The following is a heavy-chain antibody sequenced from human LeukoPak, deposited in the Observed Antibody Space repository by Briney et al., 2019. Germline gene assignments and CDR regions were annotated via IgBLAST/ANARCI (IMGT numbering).Heavy chain of an antibody. V-gene: IGHV4-59*01. J-gene: IGHJ5*02. Sequence: NPSETLSLTCTVSGGSIISYYWSWIRQPPGRGLEWIGYIYYSGSTNYNPSLKSRVTISIDTSKNQFSLALTSVTPADTAVYYCARVVRGVVTSNWFDPWGQGTLVSVSS. CDR1: GGSIISYY. CDR2: IYYSGST. D-gene: IGHD2-21*02. CDR3: ARVVRGVVTSNWFDP.